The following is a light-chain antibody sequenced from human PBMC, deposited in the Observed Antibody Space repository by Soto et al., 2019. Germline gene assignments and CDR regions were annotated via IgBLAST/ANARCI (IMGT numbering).Light chain of an antibody. CDR1: QTVNNNY. CDR3: QQYGSSRT. J-gene: IGKJ1*01. V-gene: IGKV3-20*01. CDR2: RAS. Sequence: EIVLTQSPGTLSLSPGERATLSCRASQTVNNNYVAWYQQKPGQAPRLLIFRASNKATGIPDRFSGSGSGTDVTLTISRREPEDFAVYYCQQYGSSRTFGQGTKVDIK.